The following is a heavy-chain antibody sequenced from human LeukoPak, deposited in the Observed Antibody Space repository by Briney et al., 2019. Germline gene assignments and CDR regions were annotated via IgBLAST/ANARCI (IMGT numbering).Heavy chain of an antibody. J-gene: IGHJ3*02. CDR3: AKDLGRFYYYDSGGYPDRYAFDI. CDR1: GFTFSSYA. Sequence: GGSLRLSCAASGFTFSSYAMSWVRQAPGKGLEWVSGISGSGGSTYYADSVKGRFTISRDISENTMNLQMNSLRAEDTAVYYCAKDLGRFYYYDSGGYPDRYAFDIWGQGTMVTVSS. CDR2: ISGSGGST. V-gene: IGHV3-23*01. D-gene: IGHD3-22*01.